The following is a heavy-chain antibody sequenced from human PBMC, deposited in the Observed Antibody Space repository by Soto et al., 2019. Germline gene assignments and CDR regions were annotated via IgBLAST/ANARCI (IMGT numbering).Heavy chain of an antibody. CDR1: GYTLAELS. CDR2: FDPEDGET. D-gene: IGHD3-3*01. Sequence: ASVKVPCKVSGYTLAELSLHWVGQAPGKGLEWMGCFDPEDGETIYAQKFQGRVTMTEDTSTDTAYMELSSLRSEDSAVYYCTTGQRPIRFLEWLSRYYFDYWGQGTLVTV. V-gene: IGHV1-24*01. CDR3: TTGQRPIRFLEWLSRYYFDY. J-gene: IGHJ4*02.